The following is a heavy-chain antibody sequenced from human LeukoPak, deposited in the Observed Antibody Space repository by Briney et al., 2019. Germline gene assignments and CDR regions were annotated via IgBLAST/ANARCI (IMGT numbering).Heavy chain of an antibody. CDR3: ARPTYSGSYYWFDY. V-gene: IGHV3-33*01. CDR1: GFTFSSYG. Sequence: PGRSLRLSCAASGFTFSSYGMHWVRQAPGKGLEWVAVIWYDGSNKYYADSVKGRFTISRDNSKNTLYLQMNSLRAEDTAVYYCARPTYSGSYYWFDYSGQGTLVTVSS. CDR2: IWYDGSNK. D-gene: IGHD1-26*01. J-gene: IGHJ4*02.